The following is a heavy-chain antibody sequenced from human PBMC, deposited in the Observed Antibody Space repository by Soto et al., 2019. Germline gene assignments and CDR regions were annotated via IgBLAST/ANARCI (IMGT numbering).Heavy chain of an antibody. CDR2: ISGSGANI. J-gene: IGHJ6*02. D-gene: IGHD3-10*01. CDR1: GFTFSGYA. V-gene: IGHV3-23*01. Sequence: GGSLRLSCAASGFTFSGYAMTWVRQAPGKGLEWVSGISGSGANIYYADSVKGRFTISRDNSKNTLYLQMNILRAEDTAVYSCARRTSYGSGSYMYYYYGLDVWGQGTTVTVSS. CDR3: ARRTSYGSGSYMYYYYGLDV.